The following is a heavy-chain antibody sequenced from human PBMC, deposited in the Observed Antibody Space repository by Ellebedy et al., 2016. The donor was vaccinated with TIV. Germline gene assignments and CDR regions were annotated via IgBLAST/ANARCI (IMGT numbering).Heavy chain of an antibody. J-gene: IGHJ4*02. D-gene: IGHD2-15*01. CDR3: AKLLVVAEDYYFDY. V-gene: IGHV3-53*01. Sequence: GESLKISCAASGFIVSNNYMTWVRQAPGKGLEWVSVIYSGGRTYYADSVKGRFTISSDNSKNTVYLQMNSLRAEDTAVYYCAKLLVVAEDYYFDYWGQGTLVTVSS. CDR1: GFIVSNNY. CDR2: IYSGGRT.